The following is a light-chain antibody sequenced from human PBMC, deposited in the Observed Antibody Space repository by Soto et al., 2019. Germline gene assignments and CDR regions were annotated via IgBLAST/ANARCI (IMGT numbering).Light chain of an antibody. CDR2: RTS. J-gene: IGKJ4*01. Sequence: IVLTQSPGTLSLSPGERATLSCRSSQSVSSSFLAWYQQKPGQAPRLLMFRTSSRATGFPARFSGSGSGTDFTLTISSLEADDFAVYYCHQRSNWPRTFGGGTKVDI. V-gene: IGKV3D-20*02. CDR1: QSVSSSF. CDR3: HQRSNWPRT.